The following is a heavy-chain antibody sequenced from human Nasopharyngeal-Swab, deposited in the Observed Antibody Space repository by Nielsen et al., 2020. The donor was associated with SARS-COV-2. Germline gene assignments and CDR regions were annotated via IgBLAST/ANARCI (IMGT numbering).Heavy chain of an antibody. Sequence: VRQAPGKGLEWVSSISSSSSYIYYADSVKGRFAISRDNAKNSLYLQMNSLRAEDTATYYCARNAGSGTRQSWFDPWGQGTLVTVSS. CDR3: ARNAGSGTRQSWFDP. V-gene: IGHV3-21*04. D-gene: IGHD3-10*01. CDR2: ISSSSSYI. J-gene: IGHJ5*02.